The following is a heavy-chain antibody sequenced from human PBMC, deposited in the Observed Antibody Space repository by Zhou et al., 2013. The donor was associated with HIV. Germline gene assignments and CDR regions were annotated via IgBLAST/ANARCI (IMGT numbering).Heavy chain of an antibody. CDR3: ARGLGYYDILTDHYYYYGMDV. V-gene: IGHV1-18*01. D-gene: IGHD3-9*01. CDR2: ISPYNGDT. CDR1: GYTFTSYG. Sequence: QVQLMQSGPEMKKPGASVKVSCKASGYTFTSYGISWVRQAPGQGLEWMGWISPYNGDTNYAQKFQDRVIMSRDTSISTAYMELSRLRSDDTAVYYCARGLGYYDILTDHYYYYGMDVWGQGP. J-gene: IGHJ6*02.